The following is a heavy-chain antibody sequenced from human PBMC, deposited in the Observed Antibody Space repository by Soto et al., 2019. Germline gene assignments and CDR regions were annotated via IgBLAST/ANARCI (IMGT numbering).Heavy chain of an antibody. V-gene: IGHV1-46*01. CDR3: SRDSRDGYNWALDY. CDR1: GYTFTSYY. D-gene: IGHD5-12*01. J-gene: IGHJ4*02. CDR2: INPSGGST. Sequence: ASVKVSCKASGYTFTSYYMHWLHQAPGQGLEWMGIINPSGGSTRYAQNPQGRVTMTRDTSTSTVHMELSSLSAEDTAADYCSRDSRDGYNWALDYWGQGTLVTVSS.